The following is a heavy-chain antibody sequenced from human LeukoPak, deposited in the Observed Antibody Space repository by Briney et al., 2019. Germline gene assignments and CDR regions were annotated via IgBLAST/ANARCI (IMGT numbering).Heavy chain of an antibody. Sequence: PGGSLRLSSAASGFTFSSYWMSSVRQAPGKGLEWVANIKQDGSEKYYVDSVKGRFTISRDNAKNSLYLQMNSLRAEDTAVYYCARVPPGPRYYDFWSGYYTVGDPPSWGQGTLVIVSS. J-gene: IGHJ4*02. CDR1: GFTFSSYW. CDR3: ARVPPGPRYYDFWSGYYTVGDPPS. V-gene: IGHV3-7*01. D-gene: IGHD3-3*01. CDR2: IKQDGSEK.